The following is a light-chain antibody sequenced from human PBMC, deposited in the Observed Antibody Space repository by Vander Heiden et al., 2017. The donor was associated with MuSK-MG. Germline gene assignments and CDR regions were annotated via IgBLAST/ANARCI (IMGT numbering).Light chain of an antibody. V-gene: IGKV2-28*01. CDR1: QSLLHSNGHNY. CDR2: LGS. CDR3: MQVLLTLST. J-gene: IGKJ2*01. Sequence: DIVMTQSPLSLPVTPGEPASISCRSSQSLLHSNGHNYLEWYLQKPGQPPQLLIYLGSNRASGVPDRFSGSGSGTDFTLTISRVEAEDVGVYYCMQVLLTLSTIGQGTKLEIK.